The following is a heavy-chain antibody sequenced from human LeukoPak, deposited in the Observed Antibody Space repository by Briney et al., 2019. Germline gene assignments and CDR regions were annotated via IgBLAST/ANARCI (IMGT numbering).Heavy chain of an antibody. CDR1: GYTFTSYY. D-gene: IGHD1-1*01. V-gene: IGHV1-46*01. CDR2: INPSGGST. Sequence: ASVKVSCKASGYTFTSYYMHWVRQAPGQGLEWMGIINPSGGSTSYAQKFQGRVTMTRDTSTSTVYMELGSLRSEDTAVYYCARVQLERRDYYYMDVWGKGTTVTVSS. CDR3: ARVQLERRDYYYMDV. J-gene: IGHJ6*03.